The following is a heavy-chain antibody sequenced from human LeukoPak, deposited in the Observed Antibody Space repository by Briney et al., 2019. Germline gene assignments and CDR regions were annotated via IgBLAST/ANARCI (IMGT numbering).Heavy chain of an antibody. Sequence: ASVKVSCKASGYTFTSYYMHWVRQAPGQGLEWMGIINPSGGSTSYAQKLQGRVTMTTDTSTSTAYMELRSLRSDDTAVYYCARAYSSSWYDWFDPWGQGTLVTVSS. V-gene: IGHV1-46*01. CDR2: INPSGGST. CDR3: ARAYSSSWYDWFDP. CDR1: GYTFTSYY. D-gene: IGHD6-13*01. J-gene: IGHJ5*02.